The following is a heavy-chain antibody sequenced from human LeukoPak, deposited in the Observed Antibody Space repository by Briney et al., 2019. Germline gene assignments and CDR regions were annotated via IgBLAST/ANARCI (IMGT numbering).Heavy chain of an antibody. CDR1: GGSISSGF. CDR3: ARQAYCSGSSCNPFDY. D-gene: IGHD2-15*01. Sequence: SETLSLTCTVSGGSISSGFWSWIRQPPGKRLEWIGYIYYSGSTNYNPSLKSRVTISIDTSKSQFSLKLSSVTAADTAVYYCARQAYCSGSSCNPFDYWGQGTLVTVSS. V-gene: IGHV4-59*08. CDR2: IYYSGST. J-gene: IGHJ4*02.